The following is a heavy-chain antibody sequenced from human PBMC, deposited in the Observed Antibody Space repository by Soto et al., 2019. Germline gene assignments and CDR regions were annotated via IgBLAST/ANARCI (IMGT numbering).Heavy chain of an antibody. V-gene: IGHV5-51*01. D-gene: IGHD2-2*01. CDR1: GYSFTSYW. CDR3: ARHEGYCSSTSCPHYYYGMDV. CDR2: IYPGDSDT. J-gene: IGHJ6*02. Sequence: GESLKISCKGSGYSFTSYWIGWVRQMPGKGLEWMGFIYPGDSDTRYSPSFQGQVTISADKSISTAYLQWSSLKASDTAMYYCARHEGYCSSTSCPHYYYGMDVWGQGTTVT.